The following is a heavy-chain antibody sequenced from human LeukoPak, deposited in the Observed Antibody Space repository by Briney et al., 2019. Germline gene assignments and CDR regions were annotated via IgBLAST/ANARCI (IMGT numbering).Heavy chain of an antibody. V-gene: IGHV1-58*02. J-gene: IGHJ4*02. CDR2: IVVGSGNT. CDR1: GLTFTSSA. Sequence: SVKVSCKASGLTFTSSAMQWVRQARGQRLEWIGWIVVGSGNTNYAQKFQERVTITRDMSTSTAYMELSSLRSEDTAVYYCAADGKGTATFDYWGQGTLVTVSS. D-gene: IGHD5-18*01. CDR3: AADGKGTATFDY.